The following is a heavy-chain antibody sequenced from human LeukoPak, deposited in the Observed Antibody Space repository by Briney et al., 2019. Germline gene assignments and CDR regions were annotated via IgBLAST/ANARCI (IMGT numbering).Heavy chain of an antibody. CDR3: ARDQYDSGGSFLGNDY. J-gene: IGHJ4*02. Sequence: SPTPFPTRTVSGAPLTNGEIYCSWNRPSPGEGLEGVGGVAYTGSTNYNPSLRSRVTMSLDMSKNQFSLKLSSVTAADTAIYYCARDQYDSGGSFLGNDYWGQGTLVTVSS. D-gene: IGHD3-22*01. CDR1: GAPLTNGEIY. V-gene: IGHV4-30-4*01. CDR2: VAYTGST.